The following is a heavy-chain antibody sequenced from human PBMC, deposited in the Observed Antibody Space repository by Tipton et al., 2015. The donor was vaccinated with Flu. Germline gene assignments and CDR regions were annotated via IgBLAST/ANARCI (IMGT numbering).Heavy chain of an antibody. CDR2: INAGTGNT. V-gene: IGHV1-3*01. D-gene: IGHD3-3*01. J-gene: IGHJ6*02. CDR3: ARGGKGAQYDFWSGYYPYDMDV. Sequence: QVQLVQSGAEVKKPGASVKDSCKASGYTFTTYAMHWVRQAPGQRLEWMGWINAGTGNTKYSQKFQGRVTITRDTSASTAYMDLSSLRSEVTAVYYCARGGKGAQYDFWSGYYPYDMDVWGQGTTVTVSS. CDR1: GYTFTTYA.